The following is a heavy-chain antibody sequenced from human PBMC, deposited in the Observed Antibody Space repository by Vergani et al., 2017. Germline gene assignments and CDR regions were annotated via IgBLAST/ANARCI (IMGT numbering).Heavy chain of an antibody. Sequence: QVQLVQSGAEVKKPGASVKVSCKASGYTFTSYGISWVRQAPGQGLEWMGWISAYNGNTNYAQKLQGRVTMTTDTSTSTAYMELRSLRSDDTAVYYCASTSRLHYDFWSGNYYYYYMDVWGKGP. CDR3: ASTSRLHYDFWSGNYYYYYMDV. CDR1: GYTFTSYG. CDR2: ISAYNGNT. V-gene: IGHV1-18*01. J-gene: IGHJ6*03. D-gene: IGHD3-3*01.